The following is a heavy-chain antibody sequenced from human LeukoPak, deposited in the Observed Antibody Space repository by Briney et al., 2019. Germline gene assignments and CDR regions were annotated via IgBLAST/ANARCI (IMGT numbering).Heavy chain of an antibody. CDR2: INPDGSTT. V-gene: IGHV3-74*01. Sequence: RGSLRLSCATSGFTYGSYWMHWVRQDPGKGLLWVSRINPDGSTTNYADSVKGRFTISRDNAKNTLYLQMNSLRAEDTAVYYCARGDGNFWGLPYWGQGTLVTVSS. CDR1: GFTYGSYW. CDR3: ARGDGNFWGLPY. D-gene: IGHD1-7*01. J-gene: IGHJ4*02.